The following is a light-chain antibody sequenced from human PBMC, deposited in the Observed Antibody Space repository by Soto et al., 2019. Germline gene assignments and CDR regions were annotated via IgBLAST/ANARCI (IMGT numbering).Light chain of an antibody. V-gene: IGLV2-8*01. CDR1: SSDVGGYNY. Sequence: QSALTQPPSASGSPGQSVTISCTGTSSDVGGYNYVSWYQQHPGKAPKLMIYEVSLRPSGVPDRFSGSKSGNTASLTVSGLQAEDEGDYYCSPSSGSLNYVFGTGTKVTVL. J-gene: IGLJ1*01. CDR3: SPSSGSLNYV. CDR2: EVS.